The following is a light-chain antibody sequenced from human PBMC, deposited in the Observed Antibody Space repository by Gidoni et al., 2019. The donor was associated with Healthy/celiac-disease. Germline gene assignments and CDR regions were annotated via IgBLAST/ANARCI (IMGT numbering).Light chain of an antibody. Sequence: QIYGDSNYKVDWYQQRPGKGPRFVMRVGTGGIVGSKGDGIPDRFSVLGSGLNRYLTIKNIQEEDESDYHCGADHGSGSNFVRVFGGGTKLTVL. J-gene: IGLJ3*02. CDR1: YGDSNYK. V-gene: IGLV9-49*01. CDR3: GADHGSGSNFVRV. CDR2: VGTGGIVG.